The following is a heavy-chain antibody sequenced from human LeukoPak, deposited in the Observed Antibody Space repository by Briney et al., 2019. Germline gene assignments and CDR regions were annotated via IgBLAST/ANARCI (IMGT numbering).Heavy chain of an antibody. V-gene: IGHV1-2*02. J-gene: IGHJ6*03. D-gene: IGHD3-10*01. CDR2: INPNSGGT. CDR1: GYTFTGYY. CDR3: ARENRHYGSGSAGPYYYYYMDV. Sequence: ASVKVSCKASGYTFTGYYMHWVRQAPGQGREWMGWINPNSGGTNYAQKFQGRVTITRDTSISTAYMELSRLRSDDTAVYYCARENRHYGSGSAGPYYYYYMDVWGKGTTVTVSS.